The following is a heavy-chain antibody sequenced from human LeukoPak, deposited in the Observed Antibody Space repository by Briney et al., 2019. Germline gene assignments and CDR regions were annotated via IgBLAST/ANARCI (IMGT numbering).Heavy chain of an antibody. Sequence: SETLSLTCTVSGGSLSSYYWSWIRQPPGKGLEGMGYIYYSGSINYNPAHKSRVTTSVDTSKNQFSLKLSSVTAADTAVYYCARRVPFPGGSGSYYRYYYYCMDVWGQGTTVTVSS. CDR2: IYYSGSI. V-gene: IGHV4-59*08. J-gene: IGHJ6*02. D-gene: IGHD3-10*01. CDR1: GGSLSSYY. CDR3: ARRVPFPGGSGSYYRYYYYCMDV.